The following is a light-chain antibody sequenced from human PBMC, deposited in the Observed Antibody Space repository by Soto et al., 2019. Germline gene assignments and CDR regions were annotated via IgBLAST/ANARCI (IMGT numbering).Light chain of an antibody. CDR3: HQRQSWPRT. V-gene: IGKV3D-15*03. J-gene: IGKJ1*01. Sequence: EIVMTQSPATLSVSPGERATLSCRASQSVSSNLAWCQQKPGQAPRLLIYQTSIRAAGIPARFSASGSGTDFTLTISDVQPEDFALYYCHQRQSWPRTFGQGTKVDIK. CDR2: QTS. CDR1: QSVSSN.